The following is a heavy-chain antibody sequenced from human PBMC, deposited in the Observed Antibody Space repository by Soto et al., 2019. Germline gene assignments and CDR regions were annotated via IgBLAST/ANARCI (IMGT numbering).Heavy chain of an antibody. CDR3: ASSLWSPHFDYGLDV. V-gene: IGHV3-74*01. CDR2: INSGGNIT. J-gene: IGHJ6*02. D-gene: IGHD2-21*01. CDR1: GFALSRYW. Sequence: GGSLRLSCTASGFALSRYWMYWVRQVPGKGLVWVSHINSGGNITPYADSVRGRFTISRDNSKNTLYLDMHSLTTDDTAVYFCASSLWSPHFDYGLDVWVHGTTVTVS.